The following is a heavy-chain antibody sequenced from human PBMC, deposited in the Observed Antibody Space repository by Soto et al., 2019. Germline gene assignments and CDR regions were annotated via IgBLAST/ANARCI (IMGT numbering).Heavy chain of an antibody. CDR2: ISTDESST. Sequence: PGGSLRLSCVASGFPFSNYWMHWVRQAPGKGLVWVSRISTDESSTNYADSVTGRFTISRDNAMNTLYLQMNSLRAEDTAVYYCARDNWNSYWGQGTLVTVSS. CDR1: GFPFSNYW. V-gene: IGHV3-74*01. CDR3: ARDNWNSY. J-gene: IGHJ4*02. D-gene: IGHD1-7*01.